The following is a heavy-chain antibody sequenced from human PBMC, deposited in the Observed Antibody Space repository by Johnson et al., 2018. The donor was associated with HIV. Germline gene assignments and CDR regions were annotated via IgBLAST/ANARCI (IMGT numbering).Heavy chain of an antibody. CDR3: ARESRDGGQQLVRVVLGAFDI. V-gene: IGHV3-30*03. CDR1: GFTVSSNY. Sequence: QVQLVESGGGLVQPGGSLRLSCAASGFTVSSNYMSWVRQAPGQGLEWVAVISYDGSNKYYADSVKGRFTISRDNSKNTLYLKRNSLRAEDTAVYYCARESRDGGQQLVRVVLGAFDIWGQGTMVTVSS. D-gene: IGHD6-13*01. CDR2: ISYDGSNK. J-gene: IGHJ3*02.